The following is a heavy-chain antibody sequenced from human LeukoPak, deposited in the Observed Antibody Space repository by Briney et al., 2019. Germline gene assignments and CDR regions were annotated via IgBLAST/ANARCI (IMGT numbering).Heavy chain of an antibody. CDR2: IIPILGIA. D-gene: IGHD2-2*02. Sequence: SVKVSCKASGGTFSSYAISWVRQAPGQGLEWMGRIIPILGIANYAQKFQGRVTITADKSTSTAYVELSSLRSEDTAVYYCARDSDRWAGYCSSTSCYTRGLFDYWGQGTLVTVSS. CDR1: GGTFSSYA. CDR3: ARDSDRWAGYCSSTSCYTRGLFDY. J-gene: IGHJ4*02. V-gene: IGHV1-69*04.